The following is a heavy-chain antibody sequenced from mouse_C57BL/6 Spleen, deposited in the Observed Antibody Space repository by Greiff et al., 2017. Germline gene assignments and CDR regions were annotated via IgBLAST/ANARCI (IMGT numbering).Heavy chain of an antibody. D-gene: IGHD2-4*01. J-gene: IGHJ2*01. CDR1: GYSITSGYY. CDR2: ISYDGSN. V-gene: IGHV3-6*01. CDR3: ARESTMITTCYFDY. Sequence: ESGPGLVKPSQSLSLTCSVTGYSITSGYYWNWIRQFPGNKLEWMGYISYDGSNNYNPSLKNRISITRDTSKNQFFLKLNSVTTEDTATYYCARESTMITTCYFDYWGQGTTLTVSS.